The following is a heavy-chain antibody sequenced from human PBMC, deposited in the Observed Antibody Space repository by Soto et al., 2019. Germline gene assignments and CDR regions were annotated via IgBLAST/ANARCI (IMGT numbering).Heavy chain of an antibody. J-gene: IGHJ4*02. V-gene: IGHV3-30-3*01. D-gene: IGHD2-15*01. Sequence: GGSPRLSCAASGFTFSSYAMHWVRQDPGKGLEWVAVISYDGSNKYYADSVKGRFTISRDNSKNTLYLQMNSLRAEDTAVYYCACSRILSRYYFDYWGQGTLVTVSS. CDR1: GFTFSSYA. CDR2: ISYDGSNK. CDR3: ACSRILSRYYFDY.